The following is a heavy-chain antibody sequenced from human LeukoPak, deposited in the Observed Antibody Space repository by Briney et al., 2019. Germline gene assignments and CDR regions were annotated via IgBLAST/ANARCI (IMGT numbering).Heavy chain of an antibody. CDR3: ASSDGQPPRFDSSYDVFDY. J-gene: IGHJ4*02. CDR2: INHSGST. Sequence: PSETLSLTCAVYGGSFSGYYWSWIRQPPGKGLEWIGEINHSGSTYYNPSLKSRVTISVDKSKNQFSLNLSSVTAADTALYFCASSDGQPPRFDSSYDVFDYWGQGTLVTVSS. V-gene: IGHV4-34*01. CDR1: GGSFSGYY. D-gene: IGHD5-12*01.